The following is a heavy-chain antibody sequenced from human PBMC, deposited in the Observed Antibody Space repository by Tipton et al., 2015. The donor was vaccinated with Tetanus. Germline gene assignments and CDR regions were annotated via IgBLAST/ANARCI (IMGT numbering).Heavy chain of an antibody. Sequence: QSGAEVKKPGSSVKVSCETSGGSFSTYITSWVRQAPGQGLEWIGSINPIFGTITYAQKFQGQVTLSVDKSISTAYLQWSSLKASDTALYYCGRPRGSSTNNVDIWGQGTLVTVSS. CDR3: GRPRGSSTNNVDI. J-gene: IGHJ4*02. CDR1: GGSFSTYI. V-gene: IGHV1-69*06. D-gene: IGHD2-2*01. CDR2: INPIFGTI.